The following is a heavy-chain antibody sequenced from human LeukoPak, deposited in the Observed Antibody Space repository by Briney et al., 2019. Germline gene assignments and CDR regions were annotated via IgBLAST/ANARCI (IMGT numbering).Heavy chain of an antibody. Sequence: SETLSLTCTVSGCSVSSGSYYWSCIRQPPGKGREWIGYIYYSGSTNYNPSLKSRATISVDTSKPQVSLKLSSVTAADTAVYYCARAPDCGSTSCHHWFDPWGQGTLVTVSS. D-gene: IGHD2-2*01. J-gene: IGHJ5*02. V-gene: IGHV4-61*01. CDR1: GCSVSSGSYY. CDR2: IYYSGST. CDR3: ARAPDCGSTSCHHWFDP.